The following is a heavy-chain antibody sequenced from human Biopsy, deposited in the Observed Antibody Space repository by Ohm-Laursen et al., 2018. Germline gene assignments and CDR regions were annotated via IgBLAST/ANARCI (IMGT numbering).Heavy chain of an antibody. Sequence: PSDTLSLTCTVSGGSISSYQWTWIRQPPGKGLEWIGYLYNTGGTNYNPSLKSRVTISVDTSKNQFSLKLRSVTAADTAVYYCAREEAIIDPRTRAFDYWGQGTLVTVSS. J-gene: IGHJ4*02. CDR3: AREEAIIDPRTRAFDY. D-gene: IGHD2-2*01. CDR2: LYNTGGT. CDR1: GGSISSYQ. V-gene: IGHV4-59*01.